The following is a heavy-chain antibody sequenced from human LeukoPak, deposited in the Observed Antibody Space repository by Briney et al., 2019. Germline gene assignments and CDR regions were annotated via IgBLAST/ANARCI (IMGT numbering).Heavy chain of an antibody. V-gene: IGHV4-61*01. Sequence: SETLSLTCIVSGGSVSSGSSYWSWIRQPPGKGLEWIGNVYYSGSTSYNPSLKSRVTMSVDTSKNQFSLKLRSVTAADTAVYYCAKESARTDSWYVFDSWGQGTLVTVSS. D-gene: IGHD6-13*01. CDR3: AKESARTDSWYVFDS. J-gene: IGHJ4*02. CDR1: GGSVSSGSSY. CDR2: VYYSGST.